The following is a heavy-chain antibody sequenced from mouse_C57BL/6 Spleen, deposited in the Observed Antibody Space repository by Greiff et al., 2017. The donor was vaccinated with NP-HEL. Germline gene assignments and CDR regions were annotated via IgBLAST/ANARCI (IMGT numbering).Heavy chain of an antibody. CDR3: ARVSYSNYYFDD. D-gene: IGHD2-5*01. Sequence: EVKLVESGGGLVQPGGSLKLSCAASGFTFSDYYMYWVRQTPEKRLEWVAYISNGGGSTYYPDTVKGRFTITRDNAKNTLYLQMSRLKSEDTAMYYCARVSYSNYYFDDWGQGTTLTVSS. CDR2: ISNGGGST. CDR1: GFTFSDYY. J-gene: IGHJ2*01. V-gene: IGHV5-12*01.